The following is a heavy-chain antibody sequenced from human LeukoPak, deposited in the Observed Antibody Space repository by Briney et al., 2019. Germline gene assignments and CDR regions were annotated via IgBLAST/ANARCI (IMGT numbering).Heavy chain of an antibody. V-gene: IGHV4-34*08. J-gene: IGHJ1*01. D-gene: IGHD6-19*01. CDR1: GFSFKDYW. Sequence: GSLRLSCAASGFSFKDYWMSWVRQPPGKGLEWIGEINHSGSTNYNPSLKSRVTISVDTSKNQFSLKLSSVTAADTAVYYCATSGYSSGWAPRNFQHWGQGTLVTVSS. CDR3: ATSGYSSGWAPRNFQH. CDR2: INHSGST.